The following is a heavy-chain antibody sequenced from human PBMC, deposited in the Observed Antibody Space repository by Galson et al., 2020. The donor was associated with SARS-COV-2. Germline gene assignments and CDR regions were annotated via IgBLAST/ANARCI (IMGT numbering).Heavy chain of an antibody. J-gene: IGHJ4*02. CDR1: GFIFSDHA. CDR2: MRTSGGTS. D-gene: IGHD6-19*01. Sequence: GGSLRLSCSAYGFIFSDHAMHWVRQAPGHGLEYVSAMRTSGGTSFYADSVNGRFTMSRDNSKNTFYLQMTGLRVEDTAFYYCLAYSSTRHNYWGQGTLGAVSS. CDR3: LAYSSTRHNY. V-gene: IGHV3-64D*08.